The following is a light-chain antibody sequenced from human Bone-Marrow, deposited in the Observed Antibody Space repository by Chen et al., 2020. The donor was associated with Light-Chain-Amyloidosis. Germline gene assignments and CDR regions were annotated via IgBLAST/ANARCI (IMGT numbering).Light chain of an antibody. CDR1: SASIATNY. Sequence: NFMLTQPHSVSESPGKTVIIPCTRSSASIATNYVQWYQQRPGSSPTTVIYEDDQRPSGVPDRFSGSIDRSSNSASLTISGLKTEDEADYYCQSYQGSSQGVFGGGTKLTVL. CDR2: EDD. V-gene: IGLV6-57*01. J-gene: IGLJ3*02. CDR3: QSYQGSSQGV.